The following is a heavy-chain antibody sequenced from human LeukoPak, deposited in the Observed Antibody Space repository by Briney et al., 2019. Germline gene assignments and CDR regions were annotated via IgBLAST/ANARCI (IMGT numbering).Heavy chain of an antibody. CDR2: INWNGGST. Sequence: GGPLRLPCAASGFTFDDYGMSWVREAPGKGREGVSGINWNGGSTGYADSVKGRFTISRDNAKNSLYLQMNSLRAEDTALYYCARAPIPYYYDSSGYHYGAFDIWGQGTMVTVSS. CDR3: ARAPIPYYYDSSGYHYGAFDI. D-gene: IGHD3-22*01. J-gene: IGHJ3*02. V-gene: IGHV3-20*04. CDR1: GFTFDDYG.